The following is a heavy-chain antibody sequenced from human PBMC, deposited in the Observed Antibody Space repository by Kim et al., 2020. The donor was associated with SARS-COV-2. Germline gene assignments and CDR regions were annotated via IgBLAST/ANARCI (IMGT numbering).Heavy chain of an antibody. Sequence: ASVKVSCKASGYTFTSYDINWVRQATGQGLEWMGWMNPNSGNTGYAQKFQGRVTMTRNTSISTAYMELSSLRSEDTAVYYCARGRGYEFWSGYSYGMDVWGQGTTVTVSS. J-gene: IGHJ6*02. D-gene: IGHD3-3*01. CDR1: GYTFTSYD. CDR2: MNPNSGNT. CDR3: ARGRGYEFWSGYSYGMDV. V-gene: IGHV1-8*01.